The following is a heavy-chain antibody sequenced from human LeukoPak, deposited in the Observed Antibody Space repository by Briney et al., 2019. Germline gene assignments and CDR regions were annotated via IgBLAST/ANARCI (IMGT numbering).Heavy chain of an antibody. CDR2: IIPIFGTA. CDR3: ARVGEVAAQTEYYFDY. J-gene: IGHJ4*02. V-gene: IGHV1-69*13. D-gene: IGHD6-13*01. Sequence: ASVKVSCKASGGTFSSYAIRWVRQAPGQGLEWMGGIIPIFGTANYAQKFQGRVTITADESTSTAYMELSSLRSEDTAVYYCARVGEVAAQTEYYFDYWGQGTLVTVSS. CDR1: GGTFSSYA.